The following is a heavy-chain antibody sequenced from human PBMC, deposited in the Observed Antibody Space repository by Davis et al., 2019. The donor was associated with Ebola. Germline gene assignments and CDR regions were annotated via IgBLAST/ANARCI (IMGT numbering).Heavy chain of an antibody. CDR3: GMEMATFTQAFDY. CDR2: INPHNGNT. CDR1: GYTFTNYG. V-gene: IGHV1-18*04. J-gene: IGHJ4*02. D-gene: IGHD5-24*01. Sequence: ASVKVSCKASGYTFTNYGITWVRQAPGQGLEWMGWINPHNGNTNYAQNVQGRVIMTSDTATTTAYMEVGSLRSDDTAVYYCGMEMATFTQAFDYWGQGTLVTVSS.